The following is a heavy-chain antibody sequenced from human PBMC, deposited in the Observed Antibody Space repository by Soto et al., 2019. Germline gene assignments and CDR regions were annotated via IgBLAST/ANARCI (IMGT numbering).Heavy chain of an antibody. D-gene: IGHD5-18*01. Sequence: EVQLLESGGGLVQPGGSLRLSCAASGFTFSSYAMSWVRQAPGKGLEWVSAISGSGGSTYYADSVKGRFTISRDNSKNTLYLQMNSLRAEDTAVYYCAKDQWGGYSYGWSLEDAFDIWGQGTMVTVSS. J-gene: IGHJ3*02. CDR3: AKDQWGGYSYGWSLEDAFDI. CDR2: ISGSGGST. CDR1: GFTFSSYA. V-gene: IGHV3-23*01.